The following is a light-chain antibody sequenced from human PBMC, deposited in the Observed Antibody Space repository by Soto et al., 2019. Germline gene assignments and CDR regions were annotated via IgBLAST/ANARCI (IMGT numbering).Light chain of an antibody. J-gene: IGLJ2*01. CDR1: NIGSKS. Sequence: SYELTQPPSVSVAPGKTARITCGGNNIGSKSVHWYQQKPGQAPVLVIYYDSDRPSGIPERFSGSNSGNTATLTISRVEAGDEDDHYCQVWDNTSDHVVFGGGTKLTVL. V-gene: IGLV3-21*04. CDR2: YDS. CDR3: QVWDNTSDHVV.